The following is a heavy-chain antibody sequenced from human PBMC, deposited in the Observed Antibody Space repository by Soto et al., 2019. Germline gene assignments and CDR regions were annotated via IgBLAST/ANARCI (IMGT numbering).Heavy chain of an antibody. D-gene: IGHD3-16*01. CDR2: INAGNSNT. CDR3: ARGDFLTYDDY. Sequence: ASVKVSCKASGYTFSGHAMHWLRQAPGQRPEWMGWINAGNSNTNYSQKFQGRVTFTRDTAASTAYMELSSLRSEDTAVYYCARGDFLTYDDYWGQGTLVTVSS. J-gene: IGHJ4*02. V-gene: IGHV1-3*01. CDR1: GYTFSGHA.